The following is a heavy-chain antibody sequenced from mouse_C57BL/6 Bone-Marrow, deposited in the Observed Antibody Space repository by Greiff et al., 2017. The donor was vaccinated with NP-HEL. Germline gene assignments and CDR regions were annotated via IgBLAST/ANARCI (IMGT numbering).Heavy chain of an antibody. CDR3: ARIRRRWTVFDY. D-gene: IGHD2-3*01. CDR1: GYAFSSSW. CDR2: IYPGNGDT. J-gene: IGHJ2*01. Sequence: QVQLQQPGPELVKPGASVKISCKASGYAFSSSWMNWVKQRPGKGLEWIGRIYPGNGDTNYNGKFKGKATLTADKSSSTAYMQLSSLTSEDSAVYCCARIRRRWTVFDYWGQGTTLTVSS. V-gene: IGHV1-82*01.